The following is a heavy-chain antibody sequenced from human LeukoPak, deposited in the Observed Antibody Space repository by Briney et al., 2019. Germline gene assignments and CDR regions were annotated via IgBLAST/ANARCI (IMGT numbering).Heavy chain of an antibody. CDR2: ISSSSSYI. J-gene: IGHJ3*02. CDR3: ARGSSFADAFDI. V-gene: IGHV3-21*01. Sequence: GGSLRLSCAASGSTFSSYSVNWVRQAPGKGLEWVSSISSSSSYIYYADSVKGRFTISRDNAKNSLYLQMNSLRAEDTAVYYCARGSSFADAFDIWGQGTMVTVSS. CDR1: GSTFSSYS. D-gene: IGHD6-6*01.